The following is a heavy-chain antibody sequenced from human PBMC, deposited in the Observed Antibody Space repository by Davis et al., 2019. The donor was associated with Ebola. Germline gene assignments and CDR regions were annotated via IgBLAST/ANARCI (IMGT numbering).Heavy chain of an antibody. CDR2: INAGNGNT. D-gene: IGHD3-22*01. CDR1: GYTFTSYA. V-gene: IGHV1-3*01. Sequence: ASVKVSCKASGYTFTSYAMHWVRQAPGQRLEWMGWINAGNGNTKYSQKFQGRVTITRDTSASTAYTELSSLRSEDTAVYYCARESSYYDSSGYYSFDYWGQGTLVTVSS. CDR3: ARESSYYDSSGYYSFDY. J-gene: IGHJ4*02.